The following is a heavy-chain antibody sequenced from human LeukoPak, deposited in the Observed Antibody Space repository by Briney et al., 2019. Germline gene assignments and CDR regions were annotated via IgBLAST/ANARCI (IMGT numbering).Heavy chain of an antibody. D-gene: IGHD6-19*01. V-gene: IGHV1-18*01. Sequence: GASVTVSCKASGYTFTSYGISWVRQAPGQGLEWMGWISAYNGNTNYAQKLQGRVTMTTDTSTSTAYMELRSLRSDDTAVYYCARDRSYSSGWYSNWFDPWGQGALVTVSS. CDR3: ARDRSYSSGWYSNWFDP. CDR1: GYTFTSYG. CDR2: ISAYNGNT. J-gene: IGHJ5*02.